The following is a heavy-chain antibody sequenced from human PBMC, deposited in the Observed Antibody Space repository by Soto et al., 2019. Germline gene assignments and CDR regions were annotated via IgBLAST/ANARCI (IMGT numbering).Heavy chain of an antibody. Sequence: SETLSLTCSVSGASISSTSYYWGWIRQPPGKGLEWIGSIYYSGSTHYSPSLKSRIIMSIDTSTNQFSLKLSSVTAADTAVYYCARVADCSGGRCYFSVDYWGQGTLVTVSS. CDR1: GASISSTSYY. D-gene: IGHD2-15*01. CDR3: ARVADCSGGRCYFSVDY. CDR2: IYYSGST. J-gene: IGHJ4*02. V-gene: IGHV4-39*01.